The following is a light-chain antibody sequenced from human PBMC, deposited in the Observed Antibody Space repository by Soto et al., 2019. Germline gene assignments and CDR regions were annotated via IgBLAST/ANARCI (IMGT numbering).Light chain of an antibody. CDR3: QQYNSYSYT. J-gene: IGKJ2*01. CDR2: KAS. CDR1: QTINSW. V-gene: IGKV1-5*03. Sequence: DIQMTQSPSTLSASAGDRVTITCRASQTINSWLAWYQHKPGKAPKLLIYKASSLESGVPSRFSGSGYGTEFTLTISSLQPDDFATYYCQQYNSYSYTFGQGTKLEIK.